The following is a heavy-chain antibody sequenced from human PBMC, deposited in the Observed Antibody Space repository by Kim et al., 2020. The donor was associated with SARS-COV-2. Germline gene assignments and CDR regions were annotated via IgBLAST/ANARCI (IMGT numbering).Heavy chain of an antibody. D-gene: IGHD3-10*01. CDR2: IIPIFGTA. J-gene: IGHJ3*02. CDR3: ARVYYYAPYAFDI. V-gene: IGHV1-69*13. CDR1: GGTFSSYA. Sequence: SVKVSCKASGGTFSSYAISWVRQAPGQGLEWMGGIIPIFGTANYAQKFQGRVTITADESTSTAYMELSSLRSEDTAVYYCARVYYYAPYAFDIWGQGTMVTVSS.